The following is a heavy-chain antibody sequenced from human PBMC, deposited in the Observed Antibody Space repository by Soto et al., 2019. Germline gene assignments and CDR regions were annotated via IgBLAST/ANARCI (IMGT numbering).Heavy chain of an antibody. V-gene: IGHV1-3*01. D-gene: IGHD2-21*02. Sequence: VASVKVSCKASGYTFTSYAMHWVRQAPGQRLEWMGWINAGNGNTKYSQKFQGRVTITRDTSASTAYMELSSLRSEDTAVYYCARVASYCGGDCWNYWGQGTLVTVSS. CDR1: GYTFTSYA. CDR3: ARVASYCGGDCWNY. J-gene: IGHJ4*02. CDR2: INAGNGNT.